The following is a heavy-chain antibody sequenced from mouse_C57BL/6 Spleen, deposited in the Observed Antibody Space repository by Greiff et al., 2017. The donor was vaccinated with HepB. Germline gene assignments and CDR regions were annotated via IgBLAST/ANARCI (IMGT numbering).Heavy chain of an antibody. CDR1: GFTFSDYG. D-gene: IGHD1-1*01. Sequence: EVQGVESGGGLVKPGGSLKLSCAASGFTFSDYGMHWVRQAPEKGLEWVAYISSGSSTIYYADTVKGRFTISRDNAKNTLFLQMTSLRSEDTAMYYCARPSTVVALYAMDYWGQGTSVTVSS. CDR3: ARPSTVVALYAMDY. V-gene: IGHV5-17*01. CDR2: ISSGSSTI. J-gene: IGHJ4*01.